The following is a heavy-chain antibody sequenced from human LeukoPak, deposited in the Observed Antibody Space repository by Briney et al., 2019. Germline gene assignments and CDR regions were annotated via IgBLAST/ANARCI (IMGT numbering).Heavy chain of an antibody. CDR1: GFTFRSYT. D-gene: IGHD3-9*01. V-gene: IGHV3-21*01. J-gene: IGHJ3*02. CDR2: ISSSTAYI. Sequence: GGSLRLSCAASGFTFRSYTMNWVRQAPGKGLEWVASISSSTAYIYYANSLRGRFTISRDNTKSSLYLQMSSLRAEDTAVYYCAREGLLTRLSSGDAFDIWGQGTMVTVSS. CDR3: AREGLLTRLSSGDAFDI.